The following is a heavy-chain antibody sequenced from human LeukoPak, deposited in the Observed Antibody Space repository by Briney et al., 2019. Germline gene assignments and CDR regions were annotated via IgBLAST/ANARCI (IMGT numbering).Heavy chain of an antibody. CDR1: GGTFSSYA. Sequence: SVKVSCKASGGTFSSYAISWVRQAPGQGLEWMGRIIPIPGIANYAQKFQGRVTITADKSTSTAYMELSSLRSEDTAVYYCARENQHGLGSSVSYYFDYWGQGTLVTVSS. V-gene: IGHV1-69*04. D-gene: IGHD3-10*01. J-gene: IGHJ4*02. CDR3: ARENQHGLGSSVSYYFDY. CDR2: IIPIPGIA.